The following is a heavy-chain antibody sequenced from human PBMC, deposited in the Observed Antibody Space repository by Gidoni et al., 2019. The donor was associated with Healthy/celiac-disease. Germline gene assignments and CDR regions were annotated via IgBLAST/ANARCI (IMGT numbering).Heavy chain of an antibody. Sequence: TNYNPSLKSRVTISVDTSKNQFSLKLSSVTAADTAVYYCARGGGGFDPWGQGTLVTVSS. V-gene: IGHV4-59*09. CDR2: T. J-gene: IGHJ5*02. CDR3: ARGGGGFDP.